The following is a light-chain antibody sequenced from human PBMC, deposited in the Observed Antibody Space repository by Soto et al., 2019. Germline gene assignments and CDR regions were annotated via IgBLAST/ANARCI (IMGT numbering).Light chain of an antibody. Sequence: DIQMTQSPSTLSASVGDRVTITCRASQSISSWLAWYQQKPGKAPKLLIYDASTLERGVPSRFSGRGSGTEFTLTISSLQPDDFGTYYCQQYDNYPWTFGQGTKVDIK. V-gene: IGKV1-5*01. CDR3: QQYDNYPWT. CDR2: DAS. CDR1: QSISSW. J-gene: IGKJ1*01.